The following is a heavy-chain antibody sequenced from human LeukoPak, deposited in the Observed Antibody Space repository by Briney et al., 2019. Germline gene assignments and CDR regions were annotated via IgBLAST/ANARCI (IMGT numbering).Heavy chain of an antibody. CDR2: ISGSGGST. D-gene: IGHD5-24*01. V-gene: IGHV3-23*01. Sequence: GGSLRLSCAASGFSFSNYVMSWVRQAPGKGLEWVSGISGSGGSTYYADSVKGRFTISRDNSKNTLYLQMNSLRAEDTAVYYCAKSGYNRFDYWGQGTRVTVSS. J-gene: IGHJ4*02. CDR1: GFSFSNYV. CDR3: AKSGYNRFDY.